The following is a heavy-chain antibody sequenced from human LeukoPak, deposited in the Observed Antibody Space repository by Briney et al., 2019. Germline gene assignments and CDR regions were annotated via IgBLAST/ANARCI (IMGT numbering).Heavy chain of an antibody. D-gene: IGHD3-3*01. CDR1: GGTFSSYA. J-gene: IGHJ5*02. V-gene: IGHV1-69*06. Sequence: ASLKVSCKASGGTFSSYAISWVRQAPGQGLEWMGGIIPIFGTANYAQKFQGRVTITADKSTSTAYMELSSLRSEDTAVYYCARVTIFGVVYGWFDPWGQGTLVTVSS. CDR2: IIPIFGTA. CDR3: ARVTIFGVVYGWFDP.